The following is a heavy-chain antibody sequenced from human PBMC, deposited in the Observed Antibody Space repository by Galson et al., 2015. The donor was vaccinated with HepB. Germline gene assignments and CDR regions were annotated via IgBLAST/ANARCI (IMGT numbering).Heavy chain of an antibody. J-gene: IGHJ3*02. CDR1: GFTITNNY. CDR3: ARDGSTCETSSCDSETDAFNI. D-gene: IGHD2-21*01. V-gene: IGHV3-53*01. CDR2: IYSDGRT. Sequence: SLRLSCAASGFTITNNYMTWVRQAPGQGLEWVSMIYSDGRTYYADSVKGRFTISRDNSTNTLFLQMNSVRAEDTAVYFCARDGSTCETSSCDSETDAFNIWGQGTVVTVSS.